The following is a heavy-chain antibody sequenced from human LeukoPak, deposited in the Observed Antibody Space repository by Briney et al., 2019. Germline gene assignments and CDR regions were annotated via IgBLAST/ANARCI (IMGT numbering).Heavy chain of an antibody. CDR1: GGSISSSNYY. Sequence: SETLSLTCTVSGGSISSSNYYWGYIRQPPGKGLEWIGTIYYSGSTYYNASLKSRVTISADTSKNQFSLKLTSVTAADTAVYYCARRLASSSDTFDYWGQGTLVTVSS. D-gene: IGHD4-17*01. V-gene: IGHV4-39*01. CDR2: IYYSGST. J-gene: IGHJ4*02. CDR3: ARRLASSSDTFDY.